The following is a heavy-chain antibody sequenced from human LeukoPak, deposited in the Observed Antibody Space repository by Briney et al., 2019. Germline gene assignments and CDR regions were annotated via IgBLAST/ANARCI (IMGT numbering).Heavy chain of an antibody. CDR2: INPNSGGT. V-gene: IGHV1-2*02. D-gene: IGHD2-2*01. CDR1: GYTFTGYY. Sequence: ASVKVSCKASGYTFTGYYMHWVRQAPGQGLEWMGWINPNSGGTNYAQKFQGRVTMTRDTSISTAYMELSRLRSDDTAVYYCARVYCSSTSCYFSPGVGNAFDIWCQGTMVTVSS. J-gene: IGHJ3*02. CDR3: ARVYCSSTSCYFSPGVGNAFDI.